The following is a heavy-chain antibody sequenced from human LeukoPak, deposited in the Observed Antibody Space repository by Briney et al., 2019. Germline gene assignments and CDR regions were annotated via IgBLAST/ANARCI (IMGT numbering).Heavy chain of an antibody. J-gene: IGHJ4*02. V-gene: IGHV3-21*01. Sequence: GGSLRLSCAASGFTFSSYSMNWVRQAPGKGLEWVSSISSSSSYIYYADSVKGRFTISRDNAKNSLYLQMNSLRAEDTAVYYCATRVDTAMAYYYWGQGTLVTVSS. CDR2: ISSSSSYI. CDR3: ATRVDTAMAYYY. CDR1: GFTFSSYS. D-gene: IGHD5-18*01.